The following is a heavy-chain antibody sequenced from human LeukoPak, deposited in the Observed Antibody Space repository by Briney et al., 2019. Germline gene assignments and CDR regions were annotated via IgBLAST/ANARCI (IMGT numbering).Heavy chain of an antibody. CDR2: IYYSGST. D-gene: IGHD3-9*01. J-gene: IGHJ4*02. V-gene: IGHV4-59*01. CDR3: ARSGPHYDILTEFDY. CDR1: GGSISSYY. Sequence: SETLSLTCTVSGGSISSYYWSWIRQPPGKGLEWIGYIYYSGSTNYNPSLKSRVTISVDTSKNQFSLKLSSVTAADTAVYYCARSGPHYDILTEFDYWGQGTLVTVSS.